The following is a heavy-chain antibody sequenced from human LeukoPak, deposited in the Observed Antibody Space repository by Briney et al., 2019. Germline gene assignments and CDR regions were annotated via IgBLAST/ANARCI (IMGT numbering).Heavy chain of an antibody. CDR1: GGSISSYY. CDR2: IYTSGST. J-gene: IGHJ6*02. V-gene: IGHV4-4*07. Sequence: ETLSLTCTVSGGSISSYYWSWIRQPAGKGLEWIGRIYTSGSTNYNPSLKSRVTMSVDTSKNQFSLKLSSVTAADTAVYYCARDSRKTTYYYGSGTPYYYYGMDVWGQGTTVTVSS. CDR3: ARDSRKTTYYYGSGTPYYYYGMDV. D-gene: IGHD3-10*01.